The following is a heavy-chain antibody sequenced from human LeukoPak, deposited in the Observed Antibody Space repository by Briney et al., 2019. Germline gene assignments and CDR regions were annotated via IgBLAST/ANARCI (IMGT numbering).Heavy chain of an antibody. Sequence: GASVKVSCKASGGTFSSYAISWVRQAPGQGLEWMGGIIPIFGTANYAQKFQGRVTITTDESTSTAYMELSSLRSEDTAVYYCARRSSGYSYGYRFGDDAFDIWGQGTMVTVSS. D-gene: IGHD5-18*01. CDR2: IIPIFGTA. V-gene: IGHV1-69*05. J-gene: IGHJ3*02. CDR1: GGTFSSYA. CDR3: ARRSSGYSYGYRFGDDAFDI.